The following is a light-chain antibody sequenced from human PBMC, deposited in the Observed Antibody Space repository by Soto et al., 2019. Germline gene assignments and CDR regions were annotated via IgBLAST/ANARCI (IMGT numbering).Light chain of an antibody. Sequence: PGDRAILSCRASQSVNSGSLAWYQQRPGQAPRLLNYGATIRATGIPDKFSGSGSGTDFTLTISRLEPEDFAVYYCQQYGSSVRTFGQGTKVEIK. CDR2: GAT. CDR3: QQYGSSVRT. CDR1: QSVNSGS. V-gene: IGKV3-20*01. J-gene: IGKJ1*01.